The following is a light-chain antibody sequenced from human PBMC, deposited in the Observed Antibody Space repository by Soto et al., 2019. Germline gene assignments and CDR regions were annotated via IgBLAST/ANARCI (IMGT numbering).Light chain of an antibody. CDR3: RSYIRISTYV. V-gene: IGLV2-14*01. Sequence: QSALTQPASVSGSPGQSITISCTGTSSDIGRYNYVSWYQQYPGKAPKFMIYDVSNRPSGVSNRFSGSKSGNTASLTISGLQAEDEADYYCRSYIRISTYVFGTGTMVTVL. CDR2: DVS. J-gene: IGLJ1*01. CDR1: SSDIGRYNY.